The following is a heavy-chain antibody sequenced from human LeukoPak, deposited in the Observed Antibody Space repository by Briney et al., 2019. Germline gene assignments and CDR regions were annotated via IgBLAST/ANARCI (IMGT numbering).Heavy chain of an antibody. J-gene: IGHJ4*02. CDR3: AKGGYSTNFDY. V-gene: IGHV3-23*01. CDR2: ISASGGST. D-gene: IGHD6-13*01. Sequence: PGGSLRLSCAASGFTFSSSAMSWVRQVPGKGLEWVSGISASGGSTSYADSVRGRFTISRDNSKNTLYVQMNSLRAEDTAVYYCAKGGYSTNFDYWGQGTLVTVSS. CDR1: GFTFSSSA.